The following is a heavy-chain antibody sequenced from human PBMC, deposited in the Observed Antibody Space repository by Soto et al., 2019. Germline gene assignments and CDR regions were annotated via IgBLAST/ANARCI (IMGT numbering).Heavy chain of an antibody. Sequence: SETLSLTCTVSGGSISSYSWSWIRQPPGKGLEWIGYMYHSGSTYYNPSLKSRVTISVDTSKNQFSLKLSSVTAADTAVYYCARHRGVAAAEVDYWGQGTLVTVSS. CDR1: GGSISSYS. D-gene: IGHD6-13*01. CDR2: MYHSGST. J-gene: IGHJ4*02. CDR3: ARHRGVAAAEVDY. V-gene: IGHV4-59*04.